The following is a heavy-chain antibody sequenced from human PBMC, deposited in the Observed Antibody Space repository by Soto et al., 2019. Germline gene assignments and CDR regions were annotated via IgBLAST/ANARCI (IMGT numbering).Heavy chain of an antibody. V-gene: IGHV1-69*01. J-gene: IGHJ6*02. D-gene: IGHD3-10*01. CDR1: GYTFNSYP. Sequence: QMQLAQSGAEVKKPGSSVKVSCKASGYTFNSYPLNWVRQAPGQGLEWIGGIVPIFGRPHYVEHLRGRVAITADESSDTAFVELTSLTFNVTATYYCASFAFGHGQYYNNVDVDVWGQGTTVIVSS. CDR2: IVPIFGRP. CDR3: ASFAFGHGQYYNNVDVDV.